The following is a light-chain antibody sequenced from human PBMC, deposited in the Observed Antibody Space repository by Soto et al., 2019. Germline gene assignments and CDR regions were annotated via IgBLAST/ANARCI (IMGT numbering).Light chain of an antibody. Sequence: PGTLSWSPGERATLSCRASQSVSSSYLAWYQQKPGQAPSLLIYGASRRATGIPDRFSGSGSGTDFTLTISRLEPEDFAVYYCQQYDSSPITFGQGTRLEIK. V-gene: IGKV3-20*01. CDR1: QSVSSSY. CDR2: GAS. CDR3: QQYDSSPIT. J-gene: IGKJ5*01.